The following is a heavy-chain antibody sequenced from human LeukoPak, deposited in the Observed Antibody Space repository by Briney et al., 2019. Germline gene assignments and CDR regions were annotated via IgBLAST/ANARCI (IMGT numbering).Heavy chain of an antibody. CDR3: ARVSGVAAAI. Sequence: SETLSLTCTVSGGSISSSSYYWGWIRQPPGKGLEWIGSIYYSGSTYYNPSLKSRVTISVDTSKNQFSLKLSSVTAADTAVYYCARVSGVAAAIWGQGTLVTVSS. J-gene: IGHJ4*02. V-gene: IGHV4-39*07. D-gene: IGHD6-13*01. CDR2: IYYSGST. CDR1: GGSISSSSYY.